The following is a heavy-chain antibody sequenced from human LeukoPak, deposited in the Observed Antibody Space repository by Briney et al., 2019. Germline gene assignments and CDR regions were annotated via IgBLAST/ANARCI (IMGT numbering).Heavy chain of an antibody. CDR1: GFTFSSYW. J-gene: IGHJ6*03. CDR2: IKQDGSEK. CDR3: ARETAPDDILTGARIYYYYYMDV. Sequence: GGSLRLSCAASGFTFSSYWMSWVRQAPGKGLEWVANIKQDGSEKYYVDSVKGRFTISRDNAKNSLYLQMNSLRAEDTAVYYCARETAPDDILTGARIYYYYYMDVWGKGTTVTISS. V-gene: IGHV3-7*01. D-gene: IGHD3-9*01.